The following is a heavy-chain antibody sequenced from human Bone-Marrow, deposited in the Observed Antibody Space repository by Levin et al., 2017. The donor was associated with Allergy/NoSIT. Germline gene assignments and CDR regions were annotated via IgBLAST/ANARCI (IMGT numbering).Heavy chain of an antibody. D-gene: IGHD1-26*01. Sequence: HPGGSLRLSCAASGFSFSNYNMDWVRQAPGKGLEWISYIHAGSSPIYYADSVKGRFTISRDNAKNSLYLQMNSLRDEDTAVYFCARDNGRSGAVDMWGQGTMVTVSS. V-gene: IGHV3-48*02. CDR2: IHAGSSPI. J-gene: IGHJ3*02. CDR1: GFSFSNYN. CDR3: ARDNGRSGAVDM.